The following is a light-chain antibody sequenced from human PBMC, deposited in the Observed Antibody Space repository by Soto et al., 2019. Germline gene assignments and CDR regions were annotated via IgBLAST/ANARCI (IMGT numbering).Light chain of an antibody. J-gene: IGKJ1*01. CDR1: QNINVW. CDR2: QAS. V-gene: IGKV1-5*03. CDR3: QQHEAYPRT. Sequence: DIQMTQSPSTRSASIGDRVTITCRASQNINVWLAWYQQKPGKAPKFLIYQASTLQSGVPSRFSGSGSGTEFTLTISSLQPDDFATYYCQQHEAYPRTFGQGTKVEIK.